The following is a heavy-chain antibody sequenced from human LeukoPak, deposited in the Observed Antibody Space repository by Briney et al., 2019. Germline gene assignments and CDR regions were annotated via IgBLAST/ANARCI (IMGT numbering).Heavy chain of an antibody. Sequence: SETLSLTCTVSGYSISSGYYWSWIRQPAGKGLEWIGRIYTSGSTNYNPSLKSRVTITVDTSKNQFSLKLSSVTAADTAVYYCARGRYGWLPFDFWGQGTLVTVSS. CDR3: ARGRYGWLPFDF. V-gene: IGHV4-61*02. D-gene: IGHD3-16*01. CDR1: GYSISSGYY. CDR2: IYTSGST. J-gene: IGHJ4*02.